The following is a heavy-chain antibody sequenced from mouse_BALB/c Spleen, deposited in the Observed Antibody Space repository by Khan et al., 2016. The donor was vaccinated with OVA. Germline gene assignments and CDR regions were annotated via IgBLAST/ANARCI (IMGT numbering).Heavy chain of an antibody. Sequence: QIQLVQSGPDLKKPGETVKISCKASGYTFTNYGINWVKQAPGKGLKWMGWIYTYTGEPTYADDFKGRFAFSLETSARTAYLQINNLKNDDTATXFCTRGGRRSIDYWGQGTSVTVSS. J-gene: IGHJ4*01. CDR3: TRGGRRSIDY. CDR1: GYTFTNYG. V-gene: IGHV9-3-1*01. D-gene: IGHD3-3*01. CDR2: IYTYTGEP.